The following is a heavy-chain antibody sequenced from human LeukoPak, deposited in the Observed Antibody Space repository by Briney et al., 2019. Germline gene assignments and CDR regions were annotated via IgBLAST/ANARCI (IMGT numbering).Heavy chain of an antibody. Sequence: ASVEVSCKASGYTFTSYGISWVRQAPGQGLEWMGWISAYNGNTNYAQKLQGRVTMTTDTSTSTAYMELRSLRSDDTAVYYCARHVVPAATRRFGVVRQYFQHWGQGTLVTVSS. D-gene: IGHD3-3*01. J-gene: IGHJ1*01. CDR2: ISAYNGNT. CDR1: GYTFTSYG. V-gene: IGHV1-18*01. CDR3: ARHVVPAATRRFGVVRQYFQH.